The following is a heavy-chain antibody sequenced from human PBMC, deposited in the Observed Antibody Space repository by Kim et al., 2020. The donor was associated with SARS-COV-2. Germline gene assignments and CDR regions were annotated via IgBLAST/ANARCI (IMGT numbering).Heavy chain of an antibody. Sequence: SETLSLTCTVSGGSISSYYWSWIRQPPGKGLEWIGYIYYSGSTNYNPSLKSRVTISVDTSKNQFSLKLSSVTAADTAVYYCARLWFGELTYWFDPWGQGTLVTVSS. CDR3: ARLWFGELTYWFDP. CDR1: GGSISSYY. CDR2: IYYSGST. V-gene: IGHV4-59*01. J-gene: IGHJ5*02. D-gene: IGHD3-10*01.